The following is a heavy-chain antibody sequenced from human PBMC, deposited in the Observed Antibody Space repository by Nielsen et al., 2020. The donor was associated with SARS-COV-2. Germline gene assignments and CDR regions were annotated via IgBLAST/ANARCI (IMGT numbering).Heavy chain of an antibody. CDR1: GFTFSSYA. Sequence: GGSLRLSCAASGFTFSSYAMHWVRQAPGKGLEWVAVIWYDGSNKYYADSVKGRFTISRDNSKNTLYLQMNSLRAVDTAVYYCARSLEGFDYWGQGTLVTVSS. J-gene: IGHJ4*02. D-gene: IGHD3-3*01. V-gene: IGHV3-33*08. CDR3: ARSLEGFDY. CDR2: IWYDGSNK.